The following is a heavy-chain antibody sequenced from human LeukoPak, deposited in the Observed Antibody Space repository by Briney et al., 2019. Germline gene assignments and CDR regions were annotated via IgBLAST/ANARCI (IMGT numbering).Heavy chain of an antibody. Sequence: GASVKVSCKASGYTFTSYGISWVRQAPGQGLEWMGWISAYSGNTNYAQKLQGRVTMTTDTSTSTAYMELRSLRSDDTAVYYCARDLPSTQYYYDSSGPWTDYWGQGTLVTVSS. V-gene: IGHV1-18*01. D-gene: IGHD3-22*01. J-gene: IGHJ4*02. CDR1: GYTFTSYG. CDR3: ARDLPSTQYYYDSSGPWTDY. CDR2: ISAYSGNT.